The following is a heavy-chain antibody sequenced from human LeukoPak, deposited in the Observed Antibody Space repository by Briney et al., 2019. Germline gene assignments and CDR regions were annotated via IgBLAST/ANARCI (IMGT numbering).Heavy chain of an antibody. Sequence: SETLSLTCTVSGGSISSYYWSWIRQPPGKGLEWIGYIYYSGSTNYNPSLKSRVTISVDTSKNQFSLKLSSVTAADTAVYYCAGHGGSYSSSWNDYWGQGTLVTVSS. CDR1: GGSISSYY. CDR3: AGHGGSYSSSWNDY. V-gene: IGHV4-59*08. J-gene: IGHJ4*02. D-gene: IGHD6-13*01. CDR2: IYYSGST.